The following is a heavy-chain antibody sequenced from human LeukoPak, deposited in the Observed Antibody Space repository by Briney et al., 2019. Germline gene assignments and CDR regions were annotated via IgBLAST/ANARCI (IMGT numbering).Heavy chain of an antibody. CDR1: GYSFTSYW. D-gene: IGHD2-21*02. CDR3: ARRPVVTATGGYYFDY. J-gene: IGHJ4*02. CDR2: IYPGDSDT. Sequence: KGGESLKISCKGSGYSFTSYWIGWVRQMPGKGLEWMGIIYPGDSDTRYSPSFQGQVTISADKSISTAYLQWSSLKASDTAMYYCARRPVVTATGGYYFDYWGQGTLVTVSS. V-gene: IGHV5-51*01.